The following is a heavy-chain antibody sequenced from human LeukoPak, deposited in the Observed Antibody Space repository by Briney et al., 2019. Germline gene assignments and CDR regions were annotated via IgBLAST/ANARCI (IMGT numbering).Heavy chain of an antibody. V-gene: IGHV4-39*07. D-gene: IGHD3-22*01. CDR3: ARGLFDSSGPHFDY. Sequence: SEALSLTCTVSGGSISSSSYYWGWIRQPPGKGLEWIGEINHSGSTNFNPSLKSRVTISVDTSKNQSSLKLSSVTAADTAVYYCARGLFDSSGPHFDYWGQGTLVTVSS. CDR2: INHSGST. J-gene: IGHJ4*02. CDR1: GGSISSSSYY.